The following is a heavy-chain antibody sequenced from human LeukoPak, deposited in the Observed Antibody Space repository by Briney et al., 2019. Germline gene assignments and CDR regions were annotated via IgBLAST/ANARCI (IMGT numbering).Heavy chain of an antibody. J-gene: IGHJ5*02. CDR1: GFTFSSYA. CDR3: VRSPTAINGYFDP. D-gene: IGHD5-12*01. V-gene: IGHV3-23*01. Sequence: PGGSLRLSCAASGFTFSSYAMSWVRQAPGKGLEWVSVISGGGGSTYYAESLESRFTISRDNSKNTLHLEMNSLRAEDTAIYYCVRSPTAINGYFDPWGQGTLVTVSS. CDR2: ISGGGGST.